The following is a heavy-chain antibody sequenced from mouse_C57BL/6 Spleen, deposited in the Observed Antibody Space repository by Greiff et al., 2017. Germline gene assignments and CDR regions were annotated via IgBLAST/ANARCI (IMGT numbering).Heavy chain of an antibody. J-gene: IGHJ2*01. CDR1: GYTFTSYW. CDR2: IDPSDSYT. CDR3: ARYPITTVVATGFDY. V-gene: IGHV1-59*01. Sequence: QVQLKQSGAELVRPGTSVKLSCKASGYTFTSYWMHWVKQRPGQGLEWIGVIDPSDSYTNYNQKFKGKATLTVDTSSSTAYMQLSSLTSEDSAVYYCARYPITTVVATGFDYWGQGTTLTVSS. D-gene: IGHD1-1*01.